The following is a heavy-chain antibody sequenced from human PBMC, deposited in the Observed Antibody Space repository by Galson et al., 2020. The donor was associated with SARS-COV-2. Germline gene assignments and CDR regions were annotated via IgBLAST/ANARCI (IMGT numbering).Heavy chain of an antibody. CDR1: GFTFSSYG. CDR3: ARESDPSVDMGAFDI. Sequence: TGGSLRLSCAASGFTFSSYGMHWVRQAPGKGLEWVAVIWYDGSNKYYADSVKGRFTISRDNSKNTLYLQMNSLRAEDTAVYYCARESDPSVDMGAFDIWGQGTMVTVSS. CDR2: IWYDGSNK. D-gene: IGHD5-12*01. J-gene: IGHJ3*02. V-gene: IGHV3-33*01.